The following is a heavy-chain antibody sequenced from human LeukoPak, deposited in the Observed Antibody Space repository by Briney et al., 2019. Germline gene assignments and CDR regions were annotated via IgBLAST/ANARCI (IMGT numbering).Heavy chain of an antibody. CDR2: IYYRGST. CDR1: GGSISSYY. V-gene: IGHV4-59*01. CDR3: ARSGSWWGALDY. J-gene: IGHJ4*02. Sequence: PSETLSLTCTVSGGSISSYYWSWIRQPPGKGLEWIGYIYYRGSTNYNPSLKSRVTISVDTSKNQFSLKLSSVTAADTAVYYCARSGSWWGALDYWGQGTLVTVSS. D-gene: IGHD6-13*01.